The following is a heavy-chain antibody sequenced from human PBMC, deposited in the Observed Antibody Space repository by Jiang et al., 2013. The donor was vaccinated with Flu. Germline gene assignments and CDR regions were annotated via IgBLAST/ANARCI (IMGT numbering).Heavy chain of an antibody. CDR2: YHFDGSNY. CDR1: GFTSVATL. V-gene: IGHV3-30-3*01. Sequence: AASGFTSVATLRTGSARLQARGWSGWQLYHFDGSNYYHAESVNGRFIISRDNSKNTLYLQMNSLRAEDTAVYYCARGSCSSTSCFKFRRPYYYYYGMDVWGQGTTVTVSS. D-gene: IGHD2-2*01. J-gene: IGHJ6*02. CDR3: ARGSCSSTSCFKFRRPYYYYYGMDV.